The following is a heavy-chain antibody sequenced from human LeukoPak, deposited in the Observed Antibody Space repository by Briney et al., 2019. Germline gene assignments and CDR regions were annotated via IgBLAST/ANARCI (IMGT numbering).Heavy chain of an antibody. V-gene: IGHV3-23*01. CDR1: GFTFSSYA. CDR3: AKDSNGPYYYDSGGNFDY. CDR2: ISGSGGST. D-gene: IGHD3-22*01. J-gene: IGHJ4*02. Sequence: PGGSLRLSCAASGFTFSSYAMSWVRQAPGKGLEWVSAISGSGGSTYYADSVKGRFTISRDNSKNTLYLQMNSLRAEDTAVYYCAKDSNGPYYYDSGGNFDYWGQGTLVTVSS.